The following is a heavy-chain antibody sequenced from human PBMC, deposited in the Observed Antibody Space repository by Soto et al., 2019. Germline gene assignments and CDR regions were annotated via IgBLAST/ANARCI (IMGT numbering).Heavy chain of an antibody. CDR3: ARAPPGPSPRWVL. J-gene: IGHJ6*02. V-gene: IGHV4-30-2*06. CDR1: GGSISSGGYS. Sequence: QLQLRESGSGLVKPSETLSLTCTVSGGSISSGGYSWSWIRQSPEKGLEWIGCIYPTGTTYYHPSIKSRVTISVDTSRNQFSLNLTSVTAADTAVYYCARAPPGPSPRWVLWGQGTTVTVSS. CDR2: IYPTGTT. D-gene: IGHD3-10*01.